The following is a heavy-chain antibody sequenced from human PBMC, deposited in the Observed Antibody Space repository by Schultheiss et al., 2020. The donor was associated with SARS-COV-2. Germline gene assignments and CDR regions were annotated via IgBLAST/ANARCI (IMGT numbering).Heavy chain of an antibody. CDR2: IIPIFGTA. CDR1: GYTFTSYY. V-gene: IGHV1-69*13. D-gene: IGHD2-21*01. Sequence: SVKVSCKASGYTFTSYYMHWVRQAPGQGLEWMGGIIPIFGTANYAQKFQGRVTITADESTSTAYMELSSLRSEDTAVYYCASTYCGGDCYYYYYYGMDVWGQGTTVTVSS. CDR3: ASTYCGGDCYYYYYYGMDV. J-gene: IGHJ6*02.